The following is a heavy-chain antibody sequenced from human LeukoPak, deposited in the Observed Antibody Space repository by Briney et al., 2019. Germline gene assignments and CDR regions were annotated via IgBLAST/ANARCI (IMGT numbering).Heavy chain of an antibody. V-gene: IGHV3-74*01. CDR3: ASLDPFDY. CDR2: ISGDGRNI. CDR1: GFTFSSYW. Sequence: GGSLRLSCVASGFTFSSYWMHWVRQDPRKGLVWVSRISGDGRNINYADSVRGRFTISRDNGKNTLYLQMNSLRAEDTAIYYCASLDPFDYWGQGTLVTVSS. J-gene: IGHJ4*02.